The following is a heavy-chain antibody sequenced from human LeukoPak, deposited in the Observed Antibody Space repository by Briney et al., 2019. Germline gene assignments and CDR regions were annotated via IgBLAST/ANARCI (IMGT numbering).Heavy chain of an antibody. Sequence: GGSLRLSCAASGLTFSSYSMNWVRHAPGKGLEWVSPISSSSSYIYYADSVKGRFTISRDNAKNSLYLQMNSLRAEDTAVYYCARWGDYYYGSGSYYPLDYWGQGTLITVSS. D-gene: IGHD3-10*01. V-gene: IGHV3-21*01. CDR1: GLTFSSYS. CDR3: ARWGDYYYGSGSYYPLDY. J-gene: IGHJ4*02. CDR2: ISSSSSYI.